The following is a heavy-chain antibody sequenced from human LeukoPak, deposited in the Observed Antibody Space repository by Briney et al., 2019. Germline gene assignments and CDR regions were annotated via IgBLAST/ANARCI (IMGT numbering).Heavy chain of an antibody. D-gene: IGHD6-19*01. J-gene: IGHJ4*02. CDR3: ARRGSSGWLLFDY. CDR2: IWYNGSNK. V-gene: IGHV3-33*01. Sequence: PGGSLRLSCAASGFTFSSYGMHWVRQAPGKGLEWVAVIWYNGSNKYYADSVKGRFTISRDNSKNTLYLQMNSLRAEDTAVYYCARRGSSGWLLFDYWGQGTLVTVSS. CDR1: GFTFSSYG.